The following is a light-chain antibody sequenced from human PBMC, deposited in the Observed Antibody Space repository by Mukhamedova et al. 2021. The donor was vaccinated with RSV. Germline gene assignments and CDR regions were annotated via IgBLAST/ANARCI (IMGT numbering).Light chain of an antibody. V-gene: IGKV3-15*01. CDR2: GAS. Sequence: GERATLSCRASQSVSSNLAWYQQKLGQAPRLLIYGASTRATGIPARFSGSGSGTEFTLTISSLQSEEFAVYYCQQYNNWPWTFGQ. CDR3: QQYNNWPWT. CDR1: QSVSSN. J-gene: IGKJ1*01.